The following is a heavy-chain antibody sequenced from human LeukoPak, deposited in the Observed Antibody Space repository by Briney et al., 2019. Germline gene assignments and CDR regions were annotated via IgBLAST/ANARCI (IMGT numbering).Heavy chain of an antibody. CDR1: GGSFSGYY. CDR2: IDHSGST. D-gene: IGHD3-10*01. CDR3: ARHGVYGSGSYYWFDP. Sequence: PSETLSLTCVVYGGSFSGYYWSWIRQPPGKGLEWIGEIDHSGSTNYNPSLESRVTMSIDTSKNHFSLKLTSVTAADTAVYYCARHGVYGSGSYYWFDPWGQGTLVTVSS. J-gene: IGHJ5*02. V-gene: IGHV4-34*01.